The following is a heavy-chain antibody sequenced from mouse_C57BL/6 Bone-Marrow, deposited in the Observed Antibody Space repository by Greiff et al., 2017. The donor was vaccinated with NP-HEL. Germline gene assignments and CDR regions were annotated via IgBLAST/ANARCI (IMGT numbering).Heavy chain of an antibody. Sequence: VQLKESGPELVKPGASVKLSCKASGYTFTSYDINWVKQRPGQGLEWIGWIYPRDGSTKYNEKFKGKATLTVDTSSSTAYMELHSLTSEDSAVYFCARPFYYDYGRFAYWGQGTLVTVSA. D-gene: IGHD2-4*01. CDR3: ARPFYYDYGRFAY. CDR1: GYTFTSYD. J-gene: IGHJ3*01. CDR2: IYPRDGST. V-gene: IGHV1-85*01.